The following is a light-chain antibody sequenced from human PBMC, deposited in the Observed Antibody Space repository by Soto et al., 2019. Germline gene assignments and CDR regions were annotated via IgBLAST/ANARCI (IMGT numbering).Light chain of an antibody. CDR3: SSYTSSSTLV. V-gene: IGLV2-14*01. Sequence: QSALTQPASVSGSPGQSITISCTGTSSDVGGYNYVSWYQQHPGKAPKLMIYDVNNRPSGISNRFSGSESGNRASLTISGLQAEDEADYFCSSYTSSSTLVFGTGTKVTVL. J-gene: IGLJ1*01. CDR2: DVN. CDR1: SSDVGGYNY.